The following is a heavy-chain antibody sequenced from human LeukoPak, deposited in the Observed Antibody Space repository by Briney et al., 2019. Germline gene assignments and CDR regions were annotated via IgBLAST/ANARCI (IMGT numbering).Heavy chain of an antibody. CDR2: INSDGKTT. CDR3: ARDYPPD. CDR1: GFTFSNSW. V-gene: IGHV3-74*01. Sequence: GGSLRLSCAAAGFTFSNSWMHWVRQAPGKGLVWVSRINSDGKTTTYADSVKGRFTISRDNAQSTLYLQMNSLSAEDTAVYYCARDYPPDWGQGTLVTVSA. J-gene: IGHJ4*02.